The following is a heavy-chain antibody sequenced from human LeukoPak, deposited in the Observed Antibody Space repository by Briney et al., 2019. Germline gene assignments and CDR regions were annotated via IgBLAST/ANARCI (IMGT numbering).Heavy chain of an antibody. CDR3: IGGYDLDY. V-gene: IGHV4-31*03. D-gene: IGHD5-12*01. J-gene: IGHJ4*02. CDR1: GGSISSGGYY. CDR2: IYYSGST. Sequence: SETLSLTCTVSGGSISSGGYYWSWIRQHPGKGLEWIGYIYYSGSTYYNPSLRSRVTISVDTSKNQFSLKLSSVTAADTAVYYCIGGYDLDYWGQGTLVTVSS.